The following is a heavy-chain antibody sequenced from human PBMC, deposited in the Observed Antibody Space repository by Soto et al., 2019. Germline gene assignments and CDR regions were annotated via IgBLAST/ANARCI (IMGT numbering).Heavy chain of an antibody. D-gene: IGHD3-22*01. CDR2: IYYSGST. J-gene: IGHJ4*02. Sequence: ETLSLTCTVSGGSISSSSYYWGWIRQPPGKGLEWIGSIYYSGSTYYNPSLKSRVTISVDTSKNQFSLKLSSVTAADTAVYYCARISTYYYDSSGYYFDYWGQGTLVTVSS. CDR1: GGSISSSSYY. CDR3: ARISTYYYDSSGYYFDY. V-gene: IGHV4-39*01.